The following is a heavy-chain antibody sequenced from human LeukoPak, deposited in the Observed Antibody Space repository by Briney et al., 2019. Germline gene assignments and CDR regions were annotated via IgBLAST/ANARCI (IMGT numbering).Heavy chain of an antibody. Sequence: PSETLSQTCAVYGGSFSGYYCSWIRQPPGKGLEWIGEINKSGSTNYNPSLKSRVTISVETSKNQFSLKLSSVTAADTAVYYCARDRWYCSSTSCYNWFDPWGQGTLVTVSS. CDR3: ARDRWYCSSTSCYNWFDP. J-gene: IGHJ5*02. D-gene: IGHD2-2*01. V-gene: IGHV4-34*01. CDR1: GGSFSGYY. CDR2: INKSGST.